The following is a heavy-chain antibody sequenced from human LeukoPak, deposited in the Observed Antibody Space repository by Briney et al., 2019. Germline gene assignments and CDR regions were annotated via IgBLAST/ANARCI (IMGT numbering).Heavy chain of an antibody. CDR2: MYYSGSS. V-gene: IGHV4-39*07. CDR1: GGSISSSGYY. D-gene: IGHD2-21*02. CDR3: ARASGVSNGGDWGYYYYYYYMDV. J-gene: IGHJ6*03. Sequence: SETLSLTCTVSGGSISSSGYYWGWIRQPPGKGLEWIGSMYYSGSSYHNPSLKSRVTISVDTSKNQFSLKLSSVTAADTAVYYCARASGVSNGGDWGYYYYYYYMDVWGKGTTVTISS.